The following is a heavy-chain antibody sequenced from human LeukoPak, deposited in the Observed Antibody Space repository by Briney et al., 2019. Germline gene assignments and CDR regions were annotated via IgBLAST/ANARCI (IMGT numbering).Heavy chain of an antibody. CDR1: GFTFSGYA. J-gene: IGHJ3*01. CDR3: AKRVPSRGSDV. D-gene: IGHD3-10*01. CDR2: ISGSGGRT. V-gene: IGHV3-23*01. Sequence: QAGGSLRLSCAASGFTFSGYAMSWVRQAPGKGLEWVSGISGSGGRTNYADSVKGRFTISRDNSKNTLYLQMNSLRAEDTAVYYCAKRVPSRGSDVWGQGTMVTVSS.